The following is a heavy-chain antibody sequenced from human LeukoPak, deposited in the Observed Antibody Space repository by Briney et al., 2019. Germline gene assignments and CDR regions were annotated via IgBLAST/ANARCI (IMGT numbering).Heavy chain of an antibody. CDR1: GYTFTGYY. V-gene: IGHV1-2*04. Sequence: ASVKVSCKASGYTFTGYYMHWVRQAPGQGLEWMGWINPNSGGTNYAQKFQGWVTMTRDTSICTAYMELSRLRSDDTAVYYCARAVGDYGKDFDYWGQGTLVTVSS. D-gene: IGHD4-17*01. CDR2: INPNSGGT. J-gene: IGHJ4*02. CDR3: ARAVGDYGKDFDY.